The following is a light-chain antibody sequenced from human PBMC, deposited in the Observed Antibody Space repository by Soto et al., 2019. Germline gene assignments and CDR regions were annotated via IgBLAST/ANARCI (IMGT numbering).Light chain of an antibody. CDR1: QVMSTS. V-gene: IGKV1-9*01. Sequence: DIPLTQSPSFLSPSIGESVTITCDASQVMSTSLAWYQVKPGKAPKLLIYAPSTLESGVPSRFSATVSGTEFSLTITSLQPEDCATYNCQLLFFSLITFG. CDR2: APS. CDR3: QLLFFSLIT. J-gene: IGKJ5*01.